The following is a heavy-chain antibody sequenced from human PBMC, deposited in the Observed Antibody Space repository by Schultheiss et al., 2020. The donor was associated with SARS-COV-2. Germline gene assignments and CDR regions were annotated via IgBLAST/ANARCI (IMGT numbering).Heavy chain of an antibody. J-gene: IGHJ4*02. CDR3: ARVLIRGDGYKWSLGY. Sequence: ASVKVSCKASGYTFTDYYMHWVRQAPGQGLEWMGWINPNSGGTNYAQKFQGWVTMTRDTSISTAYMELSRLRSDDTAVYYCARVLIRGDGYKWSLGYWGQGTLVTVSS. CDR1: GYTFTDYY. V-gene: IGHV1-2*04. CDR2: INPNSGGT. D-gene: IGHD5-24*01.